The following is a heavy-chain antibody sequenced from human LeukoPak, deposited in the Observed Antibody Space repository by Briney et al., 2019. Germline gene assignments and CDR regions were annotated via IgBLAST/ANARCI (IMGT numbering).Heavy chain of an antibody. CDR1: GGSMRNSY. CDR3: ARATGWAFDI. CDR2: IFTTGSA. V-gene: IGHV4-4*07. J-gene: IGHJ3*02. D-gene: IGHD1-1*01. Sequence: SETLSLTCTVSGGSMRNSYWSWIRQPAGKGLEWVGRIFTTGSANYNPSLKSRVTMSIDTSKNQFSLKLSSVTAADTAVYYCARATGWAFDIWGQGTMVTVSS.